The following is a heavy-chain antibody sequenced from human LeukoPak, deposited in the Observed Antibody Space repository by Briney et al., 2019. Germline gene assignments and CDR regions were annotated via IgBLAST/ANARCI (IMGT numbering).Heavy chain of an antibody. Sequence: GGSLRLSCAASGFTFSSYAMSWVRQAPGKGPEWVSTISGSGGTTYYADSVKGQFTISRDNSKNTLYLQMNSLRAEDTAIYYCAKDRSYDFTVDAFNIWGQGTMVTVSS. CDR1: GFTFSSYA. D-gene: IGHD3-3*01. CDR3: AKDRSYDFTVDAFNI. CDR2: ISGSGGTT. J-gene: IGHJ3*02. V-gene: IGHV3-23*01.